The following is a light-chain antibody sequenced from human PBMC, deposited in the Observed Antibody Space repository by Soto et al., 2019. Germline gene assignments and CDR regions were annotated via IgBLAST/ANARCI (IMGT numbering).Light chain of an antibody. J-gene: IGLJ1*01. CDR2: DVS. Sequence: QSALTQPASVSGSPGQSITISCTGTSSDVGGYNYVSWYRQHPGRAPKLMIYDVSNPPSGVSNRFSGSKAGNTAPLTISGLHDEDEADYYCSSYTRSSTYVFGTGTKVTVL. CDR3: SSYTRSSTYV. CDR1: SSDVGGYNY. V-gene: IGLV2-14*01.